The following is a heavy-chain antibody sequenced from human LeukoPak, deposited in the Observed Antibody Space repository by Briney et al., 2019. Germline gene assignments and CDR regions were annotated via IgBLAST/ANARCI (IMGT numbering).Heavy chain of an antibody. CDR3: ARVGFGDYDWFDP. Sequence: PSETLSLTCTVSGGSISSGGYYWSWIRQPPGKGLEWIGYIYHSGSTYYNPSLKSRVTISVDRSKNQFSLKLSSVTAADTAVYYCARVGFGDYDWFDPWGQETLVTVSS. D-gene: IGHD4-17*01. V-gene: IGHV4-30-2*01. CDR2: IYHSGST. CDR1: GGSISSGGYY. J-gene: IGHJ5*02.